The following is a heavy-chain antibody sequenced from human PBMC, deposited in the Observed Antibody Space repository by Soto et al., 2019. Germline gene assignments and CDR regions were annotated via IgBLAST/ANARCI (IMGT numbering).Heavy chain of an antibody. CDR3: AKPRGHFYSCGMDV. CDR2: ISAGGGST. J-gene: IGHJ6*02. V-gene: IGHV3-23*01. Sequence: EVQLLESGGVLVQPGGSLRLSCAASGLTFSSYAMSWVRQAPGKGLEWVSAISAGGGSTYYADSVKGRFTISRDNSKNTLYLQMNSLRADDTAVYYCAKPRGHFYSCGMDVWGPGTPVTVSS. CDR1: GLTFSSYA.